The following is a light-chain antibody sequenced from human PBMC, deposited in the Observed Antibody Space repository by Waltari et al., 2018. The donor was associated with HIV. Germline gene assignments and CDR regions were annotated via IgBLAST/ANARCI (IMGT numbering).Light chain of an antibody. CDR3: AAWDDSLNGVV. CDR2: YDD. CDR1: SPNIGNNA. J-gene: IGLJ2*01. Sequence: QSVLTQPPSVSEAPRQRVPIPCSGSSPNIGNNAVNWYQQLPGKPPKLLIYYDDLLASGVSDRFSGSKSGTSASLAISGLQSEDESDYYCAAWDDSLNGVVFGGGTKLTVL. V-gene: IGLV1-36*01.